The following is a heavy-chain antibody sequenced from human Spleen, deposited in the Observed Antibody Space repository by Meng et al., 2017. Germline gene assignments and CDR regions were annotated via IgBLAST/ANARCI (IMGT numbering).Heavy chain of an antibody. V-gene: IGHV1-18*04. J-gene: IGHJ4*02. CDR2: ISAYNGNT. CDR3: AISYYAKDY. Sequence: QVQLVQSGAEGKKSGASVKVCCKASGYSFTGYYMHWVRQAPGQGLEWMGWISAYNGNTNYAQKLQGRVTMTTDASTSTAYMELRSLRSDDTAVYYCAISYYAKDYWGQGTLVTVSS. CDR1: GYSFTGYY. D-gene: IGHD1-26*01.